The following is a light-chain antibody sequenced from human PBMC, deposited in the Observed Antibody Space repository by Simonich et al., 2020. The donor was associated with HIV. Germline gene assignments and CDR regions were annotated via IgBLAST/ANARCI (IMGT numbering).Light chain of an antibody. Sequence: QSALTQPASVSGSPGQSITISCTGTSSDVGGYNYVSWYQQHPGKAPTLMIYDVSKRPSGVSTRFSGSKSGNTASRTISGLQAEDEADYYCSSYTSSSTWVFGGGTKLTVL. J-gene: IGLJ3*02. CDR3: SSYTSSSTWV. CDR2: DVS. V-gene: IGLV2-14*01. CDR1: SSDVGGYNY.